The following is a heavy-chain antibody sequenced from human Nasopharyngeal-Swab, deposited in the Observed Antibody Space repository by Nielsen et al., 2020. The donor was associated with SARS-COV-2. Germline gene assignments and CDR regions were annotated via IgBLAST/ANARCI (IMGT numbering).Heavy chain of an antibody. CDR2: LNGDATTV. CDR1: GFTFSSSW. Sequence: GESLKISCAGSGFTFSSSWLHWVRQAPGEGLVWVASLNGDATTVDYADSVKGRFTISRDNAKNSLYLQMNGLRDEDTAIYYCARDGDYRFDYWGQGTLVTVSS. V-gene: IGHV3-74*01. J-gene: IGHJ4*02. D-gene: IGHD4-11*01. CDR3: ARDGDYRFDY.